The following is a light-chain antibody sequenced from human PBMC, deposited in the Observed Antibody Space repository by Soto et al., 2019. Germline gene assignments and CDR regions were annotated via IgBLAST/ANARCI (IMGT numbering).Light chain of an antibody. CDR1: SSDFGNSNG. Sequence: QSVLTQPPSVPGSPGQSVAISCTGTSSDFGNSNGVSWYHQPPGTAPKLIIYDVNNRPSGVPDRFSGSKSGNTASLTISGLQAEDEGDYYCSSYTSSSTYVFGTGTEVTVL. J-gene: IGLJ1*01. CDR2: DVN. V-gene: IGLV2-18*02. CDR3: SSYTSSSTYV.